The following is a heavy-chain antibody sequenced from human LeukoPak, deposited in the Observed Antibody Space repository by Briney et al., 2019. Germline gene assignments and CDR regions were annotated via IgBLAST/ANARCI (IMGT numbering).Heavy chain of an antibody. CDR3: ARQWGATYYFDY. J-gene: IGHJ4*02. CDR2: IYYSGST. Sequence: PSETLSLTCTVSGGSISSGGYYWGWIRQPPGKGLEWIGSIYYSGSTYYNPSLKSRVTISVDTSKNQFSLKLSSVTAADTAVYYCARQWGATYYFDYWGQGTLVTVSS. D-gene: IGHD1-26*01. V-gene: IGHV4-39*01. CDR1: GGSISSGGYY.